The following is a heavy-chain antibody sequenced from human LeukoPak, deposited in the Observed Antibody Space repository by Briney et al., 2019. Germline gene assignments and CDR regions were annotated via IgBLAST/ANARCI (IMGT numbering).Heavy chain of an antibody. CDR2: ISGSGGST. D-gene: IGHD4-17*01. CDR3: AKVYMTTVTTDY. V-gene: IGHV3-23*01. J-gene: IGHJ4*02. Sequence: VGSLRLSCAPSGFTFSSYAMSWVRQAPGKGLEWVSAISGSGGSTYYADSVKGRFTISRDNSKNTLYLQMNSLRAEDTAVYYCAKVYMTTVTTDYWGQGTLVTVSS. CDR1: GFTFSSYA.